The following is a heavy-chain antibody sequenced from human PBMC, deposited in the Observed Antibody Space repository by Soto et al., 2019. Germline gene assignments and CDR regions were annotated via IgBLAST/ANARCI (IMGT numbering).Heavy chain of an antibody. V-gene: IGHV2-5*01. CDR1: GFSLSTSAVG. CDR2: IYWNDDK. Sequence: QITLKESGPTLLKPTQTLTLTCTFSGFSLSTSAVGVNWIRQPPGKALEWLALIYWNDDKYYTPSLSGRLTSTNDTSKNQVVLTMTNMNPVDTATYYCAHGSGWLSDYWGQGILVTVSS. D-gene: IGHD6-19*01. CDR3: AHGSGWLSDY. J-gene: IGHJ4*02.